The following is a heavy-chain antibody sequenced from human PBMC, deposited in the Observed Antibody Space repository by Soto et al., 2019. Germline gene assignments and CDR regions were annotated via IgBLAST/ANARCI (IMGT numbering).Heavy chain of an antibody. CDR2: IYYSGST. D-gene: IGHD3-22*01. J-gene: IGHJ4*02. CDR3: ARANYFESSGPFDY. V-gene: IGHV4-31*03. Sequence: PSETLSLTCTVSGGSISSGGYYWSWIRQHPGKGLEWIGYIYYSGSTYYNPSLKSRVTISVDTSKNQFYLDLTSVTAADTAVYYCARANYFESSGPFDYWGPGTLVTVSS. CDR1: GGSISSGGYY.